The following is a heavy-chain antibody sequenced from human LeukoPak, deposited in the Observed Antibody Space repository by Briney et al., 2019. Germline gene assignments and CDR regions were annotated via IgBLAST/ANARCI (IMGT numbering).Heavy chain of an antibody. V-gene: IGHV3-74*01. CDR3: ARAGGHSYDYHHY. J-gene: IGHJ4*02. CDR2: INGGGSTT. D-gene: IGHD3-16*01. CDR1: GFSFSSYW. Sequence: SGGSLRLSCAASGFSFSSYWMHWVRQAPGEGLVWVSHINGGGSTTRYADSVKGRLTISRDNAKNTLYLQMNSLRAEDTAVYYCARAGGHSYDYHHYWGQGTLVTVSS.